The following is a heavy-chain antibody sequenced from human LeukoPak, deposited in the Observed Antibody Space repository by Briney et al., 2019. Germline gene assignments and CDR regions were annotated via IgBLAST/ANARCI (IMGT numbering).Heavy chain of an antibody. J-gene: IGHJ4*02. D-gene: IGHD1-26*01. V-gene: IGHV4-34*01. CDR3: ARERSSQGGPSGLENNY. CDR1: GGSFSDYY. Sequence: PSETLSLTCAVYGGSFSDYYCCWSRQPPGERVEWSGEINQSGSTNYNPSLKSRVTISVDTSTNQFSLKVNSFTAADTAICYCARERSSQGGPSGLENNYWGQGALVTVSS. CDR2: INQSGST.